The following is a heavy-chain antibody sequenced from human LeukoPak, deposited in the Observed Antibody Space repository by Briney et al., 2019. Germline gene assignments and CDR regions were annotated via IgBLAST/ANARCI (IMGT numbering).Heavy chain of an antibody. D-gene: IGHD2-2*01. Sequence: SETLSLTCTVSGGSISSYYWSWIRQPAGKGLEWIGRIYTSGSTNYNPSLKSRVTMSVDTSKNQFSLKLSSETAADTAVYYCARDLPSIVVVPAALGNWFDPWGQGTLVTVSS. J-gene: IGHJ5*02. CDR1: GGSISSYY. CDR2: IYTSGST. V-gene: IGHV4-4*07. CDR3: ARDLPSIVVVPAALGNWFDP.